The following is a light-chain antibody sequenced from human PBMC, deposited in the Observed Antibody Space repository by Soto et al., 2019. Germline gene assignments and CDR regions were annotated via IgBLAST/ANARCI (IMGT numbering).Light chain of an antibody. CDR1: QNVDTNY. CDR3: QQYGSLSWT. J-gene: IGKJ1*01. Sequence: LTQSPGTLSLSPGERATLSCRASQNVDTNYLAWYQQKPGQAPRIIIFGASGRATGIPDRFSGSGSGTDFTLTISRLEPEDFAMYYCQQYGSLSWTFGQGTKVDIK. CDR2: GAS. V-gene: IGKV3-20*01.